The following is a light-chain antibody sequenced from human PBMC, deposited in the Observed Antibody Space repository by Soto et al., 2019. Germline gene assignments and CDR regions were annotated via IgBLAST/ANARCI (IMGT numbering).Light chain of an antibody. Sequence: EIVLTQSPGTLSLSPGERATLSCRASQSVSSSYLAWYQQKPVQAPRLLIYGASSRATGIPDRFSGSWSGTNFTHTISRLEPEYFAVYYCQQYGSSPPWTFGQGTKMEIK. V-gene: IGKV3-20*01. CDR2: GAS. CDR1: QSVSSSY. CDR3: QQYGSSPPWT. J-gene: IGKJ1*01.